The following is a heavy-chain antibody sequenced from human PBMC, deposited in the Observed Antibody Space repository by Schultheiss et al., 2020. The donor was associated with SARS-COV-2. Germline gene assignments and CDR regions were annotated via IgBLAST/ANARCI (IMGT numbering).Heavy chain of an antibody. D-gene: IGHD3-22*01. CDR2: IYSGGST. CDR1: GFTVSSNY. CDR3: ARKYLTSSGYYSGAFDI. J-gene: IGHJ3*02. V-gene: IGHV3-53*01. Sequence: GGSLRLSCAASGFTVSSNYMSWVRQAPGKGLEWVSVIYSGGSTYYADSVKGRFTISRDNSKNTLYLQMNSLRAEDTAVYYCARKYLTSSGYYSGAFDIWGQGTMVTVSS.